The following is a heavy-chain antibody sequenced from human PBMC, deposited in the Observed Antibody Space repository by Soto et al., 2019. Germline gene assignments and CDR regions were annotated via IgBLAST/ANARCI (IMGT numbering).Heavy chain of an antibody. CDR3: ARDFLERDLDP. V-gene: IGHV3-33*01. D-gene: IGHD1-1*01. Sequence: QVQLMESGGVVVQPGRSLRLSCAASGFTFSSYGIHWVRQAPGKGLEWVAVSWYDGSNNHFADSVKGRFTISRDNSKNTLYLQMNSRGAEDTAVYYWARDFLERDLDPWGQGTLVIVSS. CDR2: SWYDGSNN. CDR1: GFTFSSYG. J-gene: IGHJ5*02.